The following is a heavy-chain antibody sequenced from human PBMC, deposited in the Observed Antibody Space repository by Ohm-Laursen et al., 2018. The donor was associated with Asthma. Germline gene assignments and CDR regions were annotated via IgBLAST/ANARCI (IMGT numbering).Heavy chain of an antibody. CDR2: ISSSSSTI. D-gene: IGHD3-9*01. CDR1: GFTFSSYI. V-gene: IGHV3-48*02. J-gene: IGHJ4*02. Sequence: SLRLSCAASGFTFSSYIMNWVRQAPGKGLEWVSYISSSSSTIYYADSVKGRFTISRDNAKNSLYLQMSSLRDEDTAVYYCARGLRYMGYWGQGTLVTVSS. CDR3: ARGLRYMGY.